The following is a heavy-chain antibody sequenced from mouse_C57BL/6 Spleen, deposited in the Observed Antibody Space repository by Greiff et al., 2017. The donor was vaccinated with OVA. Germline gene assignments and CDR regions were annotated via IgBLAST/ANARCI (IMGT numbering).Heavy chain of an antibody. CDR2: ISSGGSYT. V-gene: IGHV5-6*01. J-gene: IGHJ2*01. CDR3: ARHGTVVAGPHYFDY. CDR1: GFTFSSYG. Sequence: EVKLMESGGDLVKPGGSLKLSCAASGFTFSSYGMSWVRQTPDKRLEWVATISSGGSYTYYPDSVKGRFTISRDNAKNTLYLQMSSLKSEDTAMYYCARHGTVVAGPHYFDYWGQGTTLTVSS. D-gene: IGHD1-1*01.